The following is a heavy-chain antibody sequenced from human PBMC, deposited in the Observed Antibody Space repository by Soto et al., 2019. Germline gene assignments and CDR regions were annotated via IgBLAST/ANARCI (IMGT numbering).Heavy chain of an antibody. CDR3: ARDGDVVVVAATLDY. V-gene: IGHV3-21*01. CDR1: GFTFSSYS. J-gene: IGHJ4*02. D-gene: IGHD2-15*01. CDR2: ISSSSSYI. Sequence: EVQLVESGGGLVKPGGSLRLSCAASGFTFSSYSMNWVRQAPGKGLEWVSSISSSSSYIYYADSVKGRFTISRDNAKNSLYLQMNRLRAEDTAVYYCARDGDVVVVAATLDYWGQGTLVTVSS.